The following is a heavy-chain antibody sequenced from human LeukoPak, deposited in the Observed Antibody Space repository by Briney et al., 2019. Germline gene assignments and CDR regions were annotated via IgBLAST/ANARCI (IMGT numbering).Heavy chain of an antibody. V-gene: IGHV4-4*07. Sequence: SETLSLTCTVSVGSISSYPCCWIRQPAGKGPEYVGHISANGNTHYNPSLKSRVTISVDTSKNQFSLKLSSVTAADTAVYYCARGGIVVSDFDLWGRGTLVTVSS. CDR1: VGSISSYP. CDR3: ARGGIVVSDFDL. D-gene: IGHD2-21*01. J-gene: IGHJ2*01. CDR2: ISANGNT.